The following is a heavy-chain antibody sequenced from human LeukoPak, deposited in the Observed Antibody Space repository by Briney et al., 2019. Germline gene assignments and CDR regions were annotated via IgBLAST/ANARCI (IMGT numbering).Heavy chain of an antibody. CDR3: ARGVPDDY. CDR1: GFTFSHYS. V-gene: IGHV3-21*01. CDR2: ISRTSSDI. D-gene: IGHD1-14*01. J-gene: IGHJ4*02. Sequence: GGSLRLSCAASGFTFSHYSMDWVRQAPGKGLEWVSSISRTSSDIYYADSVKGRFTISRDDAKNSLYLQMNSLRAEDTAVYYCARGVPDDYWGQGTLVTVSS.